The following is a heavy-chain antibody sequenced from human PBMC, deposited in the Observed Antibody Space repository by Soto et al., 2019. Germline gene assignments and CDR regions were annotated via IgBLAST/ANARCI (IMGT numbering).Heavy chain of an antibody. J-gene: IGHJ5*02. V-gene: IGHV1-69*08. D-gene: IGHD6-19*01. Sequence: QVQLVQSGAEVKKPGSSVKVSCKASGGTFSSYTISWVRQAPGQGLEWMGRIIPILGIANYAQKFQGRVTITADKSTSTSYMELSSLRSEDTAVYYSARDRIAVAGVWFDPWGQGTLVTVSS. CDR1: GGTFSSYT. CDR2: IIPILGIA. CDR3: ARDRIAVAGVWFDP.